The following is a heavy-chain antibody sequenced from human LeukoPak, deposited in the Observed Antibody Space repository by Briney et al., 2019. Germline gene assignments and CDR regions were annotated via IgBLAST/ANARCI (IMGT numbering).Heavy chain of an antibody. V-gene: IGHV3-23*01. Sequence: SGGSLRLSCAASGFTFSRYAMSWVRQAPGKGLEWLSAISGSGGSTYYVDSVKGGFTISRDNSKNTLYLQMSSLRAEDTAVYYCAKEEYRRMIVVYPYYWGQGTLVTVSS. CDR2: ISGSGGST. J-gene: IGHJ4*02. D-gene: IGHD3-22*01. CDR1: GFTFSRYA. CDR3: AKEEYRRMIVVYPYY.